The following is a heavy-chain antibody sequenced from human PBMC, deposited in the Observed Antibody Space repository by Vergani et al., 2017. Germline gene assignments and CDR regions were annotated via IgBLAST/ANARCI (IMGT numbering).Heavy chain of an antibody. V-gene: IGHV1-2*04. J-gene: IGHJ4*02. Sequence: QVQLVQSGAEVKKPGASVKVSCKASGYTFTGYYMHWVRQAPGQGLEWMGWINPNSGGTNYAQQFQGWVTMTRDTSISTAYMELSRLRSDDTAVYYCARGTNNWNPLFDYWGQGTLVTVSS. CDR2: INPNSGGT. CDR3: ARGTNNWNPLFDY. D-gene: IGHD1-20*01. CDR1: GYTFTGYY.